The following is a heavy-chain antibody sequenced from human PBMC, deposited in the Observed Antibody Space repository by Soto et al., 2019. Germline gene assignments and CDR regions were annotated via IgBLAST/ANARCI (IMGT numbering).Heavy chain of an antibody. Sequence: GGSLRLSCAASGFTFSNSAMSWVRQAPGKGLEWVSAISGSGGSTYYADSVKGRFTISRDNSKNTLYVQMNSLRAEDTAVYYCAKRGEKSFDYWGRGTLVTVSS. CDR2: ISGSGGST. J-gene: IGHJ2*01. V-gene: IGHV3-23*01. D-gene: IGHD3-10*01. CDR3: AKRGEKSFDY. CDR1: GFTFSNSA.